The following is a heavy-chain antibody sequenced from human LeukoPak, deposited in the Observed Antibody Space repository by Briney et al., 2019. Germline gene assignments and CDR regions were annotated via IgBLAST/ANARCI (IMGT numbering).Heavy chain of an antibody. V-gene: IGHV3-74*01. CDR2: INSDGSST. Sequence: GGSLRLSCAASGFTFSHCWMHWVRQTPGKGLGRVSRINSDGSSTTNADSVKGRFTISRDNAKNTLYLQMNSLRVEDTAVYFCARGGSPPEALGDAFDIWGQGTMVTVSS. J-gene: IGHJ3*02. CDR1: GFTFSHCW. CDR3: ARGGSPPEALGDAFDI. D-gene: IGHD1-26*01.